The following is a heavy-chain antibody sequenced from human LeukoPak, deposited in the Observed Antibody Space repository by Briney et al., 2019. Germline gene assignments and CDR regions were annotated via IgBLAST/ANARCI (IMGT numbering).Heavy chain of an antibody. CDR1: GGSISNSY. CDR3: ARVGHIAAAGTYDY. CDR2: IYKSGST. V-gene: IGHV4-59*01. J-gene: IGHJ4*02. D-gene: IGHD6-13*01. Sequence: SETLSLTCTVSGGSISNSYWSWIRQSPGKGLEWIGYIYKSGSTNYNLSLKSRVTISVDTSKNQFSLKLSSVTAADTAVYYCARVGHIAAAGTYDYWGQGTLVTVSS.